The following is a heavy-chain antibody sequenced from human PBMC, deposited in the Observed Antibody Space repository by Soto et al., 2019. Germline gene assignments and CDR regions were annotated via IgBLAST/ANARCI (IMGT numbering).Heavy chain of an antibody. J-gene: IGHJ5*02. CDR1: GGSFSGYY. CDR3: AGAYYDFWSGLRTHLLGP. CDR2: INHSGST. D-gene: IGHD3-3*01. V-gene: IGHV4-34*01. Sequence: PSETLSLTCAVYGGSFSGYYWSWIRQPPGKGLEWIGEINHSGSTNYNPSLKSRVTISVDKSKNQFSLKLSSVTAADTAVYYCAGAYYDFWSGLRTHLLGPWGRGTLAPVSS.